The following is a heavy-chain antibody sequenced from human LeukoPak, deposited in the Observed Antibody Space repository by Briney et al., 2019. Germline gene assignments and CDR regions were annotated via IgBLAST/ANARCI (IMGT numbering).Heavy chain of an antibody. CDR3: ARDVAARQGFDY. Sequence: PSETLSLTCTVSGVSISDYYWSWIRQPAGKGLEWIGRIYTSGTTNSNPSLKSRVTMSVDTSKNQFSLKLSSVTAADTAVYYCARDVAARQGFDYWGQGTLVTVSS. J-gene: IGHJ4*02. D-gene: IGHD6-6*01. CDR1: GVSISDYY. CDR2: IYTSGTT. V-gene: IGHV4-4*07.